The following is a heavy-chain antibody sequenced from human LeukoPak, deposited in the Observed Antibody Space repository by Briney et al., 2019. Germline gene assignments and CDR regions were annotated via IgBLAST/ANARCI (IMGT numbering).Heavy chain of an antibody. J-gene: IGHJ6*03. CDR2: LYHSDSA. Sequence: SETLSLTCAVSGYSISNGYYWVWIRQPPGRGLEWIGSLYHSDSAYYNTSLRSRVSMSVDTSKNQYSLTLSFVTASDTAVYYCARQHDSYYYYYIDVWGSGTTVTVSS. CDR3: ARQHDSYYYYYIDV. V-gene: IGHV4-38-2*01. CDR1: GYSISNGYY.